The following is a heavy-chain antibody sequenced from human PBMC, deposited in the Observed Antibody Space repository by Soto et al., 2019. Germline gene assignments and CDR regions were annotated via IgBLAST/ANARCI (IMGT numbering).Heavy chain of an antibody. CDR2: ISPMFGAA. CDR3: AGEVHVHPPAFVY. CDR1: GGTFNTYA. J-gene: IGHJ4*02. Sequence: QVQLVQSGAEMKKPGSSVKVSCQSSGGTFNTYAMNWVRQAPGQGPEWMGDISPMFGAANYAPKFQGRVTITADESTGTSYMPLRSLTSGDSALHFCAGEVHVHPPAFVYWGQGTLVTVSS. V-gene: IGHV1-69*01. D-gene: IGHD3-10*02.